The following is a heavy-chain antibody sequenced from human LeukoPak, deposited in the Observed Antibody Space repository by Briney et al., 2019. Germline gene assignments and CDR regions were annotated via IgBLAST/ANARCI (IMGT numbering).Heavy chain of an antibody. CDR3: ARNNDMGV. V-gene: IGHV3-7*03. CDR1: GFTFSTRW. D-gene: IGHD1/OR15-1a*01. J-gene: IGHJ6*02. Sequence: GGSLRLSCAASGFTFSTRWMTWVRQAPGKGPEWVANMNKDGSQKYYVDSVKGRFTISRDTAKNSLYLQMNNLRVEDTALYYCARNNDMGVWGQGTTVIVSS. CDR2: MNKDGSQK.